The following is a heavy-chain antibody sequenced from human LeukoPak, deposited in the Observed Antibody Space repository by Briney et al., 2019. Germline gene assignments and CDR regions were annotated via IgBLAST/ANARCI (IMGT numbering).Heavy chain of an antibody. CDR3: AKDLEDYYSPFDY. V-gene: IGHV3-23*01. CDR1: GFTFSSYA. Sequence: GGSLRLSCAASGFTFSSYAISWVRQAPGKGLEWVSAISSSGGSTYYADSVKGRFTISRDNSKNTLYLQMNSLRAEDTAVYYCAKDLEDYYSPFDYWGQGTLVTVSS. J-gene: IGHJ4*02. CDR2: ISSSGGST. D-gene: IGHD2-21*01.